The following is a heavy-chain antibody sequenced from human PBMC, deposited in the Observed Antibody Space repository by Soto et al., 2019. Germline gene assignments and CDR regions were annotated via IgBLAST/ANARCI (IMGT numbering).Heavy chain of an antibody. D-gene: IGHD3-10*01. V-gene: IGHV3-48*01. CDR1: GFTFSSYS. CDR2: ISSSSSTI. Sequence: EVQLVESGGGLVQPGGSLRLSCAASGFTFSSYSMNWVRQAPGKGLEWVSYISSSSSTIYYADSVKGRFTISRDNAKNPLYLQMNSLRAEDAAVYCWAREGGSFGWFDPWGQGTLVTVSS. CDR3: AREGGSFGWFDP. J-gene: IGHJ5*02.